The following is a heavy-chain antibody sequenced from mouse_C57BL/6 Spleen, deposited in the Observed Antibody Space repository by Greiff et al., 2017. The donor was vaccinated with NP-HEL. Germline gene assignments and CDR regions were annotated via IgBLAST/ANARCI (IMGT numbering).Heavy chain of an antibody. CDR3: ARELRQKYFDY. V-gene: IGHV1-22*01. J-gene: IGHJ2*01. Sequence: EVQLQESGPELVKPGASVKMSCKASGYTFTDYNMHWVKQSHGKSLVWIGYINPNNGGTSYNQKFKGKATLTVNKSSSTAYMELRSLTSEDSAVYYCARELRQKYFDYWGQGTTLTVSS. CDR1: GYTFTDYN. CDR2: INPNNGGT. D-gene: IGHD1-1*01.